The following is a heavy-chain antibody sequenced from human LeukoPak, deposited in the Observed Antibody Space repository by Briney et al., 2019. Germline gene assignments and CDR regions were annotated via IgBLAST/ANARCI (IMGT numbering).Heavy chain of an antibody. CDR3: ARGWPDLAAPPTMFDY. D-gene: IGHD4/OR15-4a*01. Sequence: ASVKVSCKASGGTFSSYAISWVRQAPGQGLEWMGGIIPIFGTANYAQKFQGRVTITADESTSTAYMELSSLRSEDTAVYYCARGWPDLAAPPTMFDYWGQRTLVTVSS. CDR1: GGTFSSYA. CDR2: IIPIFGTA. V-gene: IGHV1-69*13. J-gene: IGHJ4*02.